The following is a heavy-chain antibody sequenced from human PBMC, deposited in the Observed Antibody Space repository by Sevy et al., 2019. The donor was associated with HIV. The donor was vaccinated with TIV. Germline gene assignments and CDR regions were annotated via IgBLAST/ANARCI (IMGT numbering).Heavy chain of an antibody. Sequence: ASVKVSCKASGYTFTSYGTSWVRQAPGQGLEWMGWISGYNGNTNHAQKLQGRVTMTTDTSTGTAYMERRSLGSDDTAVYYCAGVEPGATRAWYGMDVWREGTTVTVSS. D-gene: IGHD1-1*01. CDR3: AGVEPGATRAWYGMDV. V-gene: IGHV1-18*01. CDR2: ISGYNGNT. J-gene: IGHJ6*04. CDR1: GYTFTSYG.